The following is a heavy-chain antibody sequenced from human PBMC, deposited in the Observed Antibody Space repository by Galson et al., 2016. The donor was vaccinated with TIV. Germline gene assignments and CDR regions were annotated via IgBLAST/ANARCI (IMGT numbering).Heavy chain of an antibody. V-gene: IGHV1-69*10. CDR1: GGIFNTYA. Sequence: SVKVSCQASGGIFNTYAISWVRQAPGQGLEWMGGINPLFCIATYAEKFQGRVTINADTSTRPAYMELSNLRSEDTAMYYCARGPNYYHSYMDVWGKGTTVTVSS. D-gene: IGHD3-16*01. J-gene: IGHJ6*03. CDR2: INPLFCIA. CDR3: ARGPNYYHSYMDV.